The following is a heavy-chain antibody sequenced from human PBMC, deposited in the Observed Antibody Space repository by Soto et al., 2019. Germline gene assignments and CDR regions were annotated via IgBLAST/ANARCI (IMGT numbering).Heavy chain of an antibody. CDR2: IYYSGST. Sequence: QVQLQESGPGLVKPSETLSLTCTVSGGSVSSDSYYWSWIRQPPGKGLEWIGYIYYSGSTKYNPSLKSRVNGSVGQSKNEFSLRLSSVPAADPAVYYCARVEGWGVVTPSWDTWFDPWGQGTLVTVSS. J-gene: IGHJ5*02. CDR1: GGSVSSDSYY. V-gene: IGHV4-61*01. D-gene: IGHD2-21*02. CDR3: ARVEGWGVVTPSWDTWFDP.